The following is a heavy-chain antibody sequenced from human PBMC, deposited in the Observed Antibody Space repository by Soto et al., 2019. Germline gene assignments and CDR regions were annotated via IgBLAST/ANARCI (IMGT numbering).Heavy chain of an antibody. Sequence: GGSLRLSCAASGFTFSSYGMHWVRQAPGKGLEWVAVIWYDGSNKYYADSVKGRFTISRDNSKNTLYLQMNSLRAEDTAVYYCARDPDGDYLYYYYMDVWGKGTTVTVSS. V-gene: IGHV3-33*01. CDR1: GFTFSSYG. CDR2: IWYDGSNK. J-gene: IGHJ6*03. CDR3: ARDPDGDYLYYYYMDV. D-gene: IGHD4-17*01.